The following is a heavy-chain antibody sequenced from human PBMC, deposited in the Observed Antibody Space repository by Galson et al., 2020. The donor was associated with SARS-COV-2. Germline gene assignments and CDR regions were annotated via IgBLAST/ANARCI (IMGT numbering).Heavy chain of an antibody. J-gene: IGHJ6*02. D-gene: IGHD4-17*01. Sequence: ETSETLSLTCSISDGPISSYYWSWIRQPPGKGLEWIGYISYSGSTNYNPSLRSRVTISVDMSKNQFSLKLSSVTAVDAAVYYCARDPAPLYGDNYYYGMDVWGRGTTVTVSS. CDR1: DGPISSYY. CDR3: ARDPAPLYGDNYYYGMDV. CDR2: ISYSGST. V-gene: IGHV4-59*01.